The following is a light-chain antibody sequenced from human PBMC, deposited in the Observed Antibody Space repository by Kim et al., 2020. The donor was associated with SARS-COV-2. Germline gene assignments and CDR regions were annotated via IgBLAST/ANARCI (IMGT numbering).Light chain of an antibody. J-gene: IGLJ3*02. CDR2: DVS. V-gene: IGLV2-14*03. Sequence: GQWLTISCTGTGSDVSGYNSVSWSQNRPGKAPQLIIYDVSERPSGVSDRFSGSKSGDTASLTVSGLQAEDEADYHCSSYTSSDTWVFGGGTQLTVL. CDR1: GSDVSGYNS. CDR3: SSYTSSDTWV.